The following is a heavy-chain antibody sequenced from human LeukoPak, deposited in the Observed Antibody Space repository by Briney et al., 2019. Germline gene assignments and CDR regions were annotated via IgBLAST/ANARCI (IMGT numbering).Heavy chain of an antibody. D-gene: IGHD5-12*01. CDR3: AARYSGYDLRFDY. CDR1: GFTFSSYA. J-gene: IGHJ4*02. CDR2: ISGSGGST. Sequence: GGSLRLSCAASGFTFSSYAMSWVRQAPGKGLEWVSAISGSGGSTYHADSVKGRFTISRDNSKNTLYLQMNSLRAEDTAVYYCAARYSGYDLRFDYWGQGTLVTVSS. V-gene: IGHV3-23*01.